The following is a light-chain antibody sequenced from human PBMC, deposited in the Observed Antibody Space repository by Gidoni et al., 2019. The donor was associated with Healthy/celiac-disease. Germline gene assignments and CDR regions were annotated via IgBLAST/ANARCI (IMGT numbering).Light chain of an antibody. CDR2: EDN. CDR1: SGSIASNY. Sequence: NFMLTQPHPVSESPGKPVTISCTGSSGSIASNYVQWYQQRPGSAPTTVIYEDNQRPSGVPDRFSGSIDSSSNSASLTISGLKTEDEADYYCQSYDSSNQGVFGGGTKLTVL. J-gene: IGLJ3*02. V-gene: IGLV6-57*02. CDR3: QSYDSSNQGV.